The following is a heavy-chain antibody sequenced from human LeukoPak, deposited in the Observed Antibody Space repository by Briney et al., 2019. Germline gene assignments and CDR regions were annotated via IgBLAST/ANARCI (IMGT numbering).Heavy chain of an antibody. CDR1: GGSISSYY. CDR2: IYYSGST. V-gene: IGHV4-59*08. Sequence: PSETLCLTCTVSGGSISSYYWSWIRQPPGKGLEWIGYIYYSGSTNYNPSLKSRVTISVDTSKNQFSLKLSSVTAADTAVYYCARHMGLGYSYGYPYCVYWRQESRVSVSS. J-gene: IGHJ4*02. D-gene: IGHD5-18*01. CDR3: ARHMGLGYSYGYPYCVY.